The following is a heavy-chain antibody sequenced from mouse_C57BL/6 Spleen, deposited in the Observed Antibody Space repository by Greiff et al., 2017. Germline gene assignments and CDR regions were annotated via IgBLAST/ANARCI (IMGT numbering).Heavy chain of an antibody. CDR1: GFTFTDYY. Sequence: EVHLVESGGGLVQPGGSLSLSCAASGFTFTDYYMSWVRQPPGKALEWLGFIRNKANGYTTEYSASVKGRFTISRDNSQSILYLQMNALRAEDSATYYCARYGYDRCLFDYWGQGTTLTVSS. D-gene: IGHD2-2*01. CDR2: IRNKANGYTT. CDR3: ARYGYDRCLFDY. V-gene: IGHV7-3*01. J-gene: IGHJ2*01.